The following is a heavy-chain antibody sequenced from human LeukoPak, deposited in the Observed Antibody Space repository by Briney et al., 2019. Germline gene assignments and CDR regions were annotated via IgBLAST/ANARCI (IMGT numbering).Heavy chain of an antibody. J-gene: IGHJ4*02. CDR3: ARDPHYYDSSGYYSGDY. V-gene: IGHV3-53*01. CDR2: IYSGGST. CDR1: GFTVSSNY. Sequence: GSLRLSCAASGFTVSSNYMSWVRQAPGKGLEWVSVIYSGGSTYYADSVKGRFTISRDNSKNTLYLQMNSLRAEDTAVYYCARDPHYYDSSGYYSGDYWGQGTLVTVSS. D-gene: IGHD3-22*01.